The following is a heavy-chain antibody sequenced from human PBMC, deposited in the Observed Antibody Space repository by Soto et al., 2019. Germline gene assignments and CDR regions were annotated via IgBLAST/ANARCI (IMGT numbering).Heavy chain of an antibody. D-gene: IGHD3-22*01. V-gene: IGHV3-21*01. CDR2: ISSSSSYI. J-gene: IGHJ6*02. CDR3: ARVVDYYDPYYYYGMDV. Sequence: PGGSLRLCCAASGFTFSSYSMNLVRQAPGKGLEWVSSISSSSSYIYYADSVKGRFTISRDNAKNSLYLQMNSLRAEDTAVYYCARVVDYYDPYYYYGMDVWGQGTTVTVSS. CDR1: GFTFSSYS.